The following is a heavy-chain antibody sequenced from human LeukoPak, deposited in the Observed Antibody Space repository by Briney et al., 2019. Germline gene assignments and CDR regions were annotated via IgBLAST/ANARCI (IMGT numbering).Heavy chain of an antibody. J-gene: IGHJ3*02. CDR3: ARDGGIAVAGSKNDAFDI. CDR1: GFTFRSYT. Sequence: GGSLRLSCAASGFTFRSYTMQWVRQAPGKGLEWVAVISHDGGDKYYADSVKGRSTISRDNSKNTLYLQMDSLRAEDTAVYYCARDGGIAVAGSKNDAFDIWGQGTMVTVSS. D-gene: IGHD6-19*01. V-gene: IGHV3-30*04. CDR2: ISHDGGDK.